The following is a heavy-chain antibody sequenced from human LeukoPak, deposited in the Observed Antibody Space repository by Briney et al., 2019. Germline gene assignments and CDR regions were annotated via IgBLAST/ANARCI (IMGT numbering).Heavy chain of an antibody. J-gene: IGHJ3*01. CDR1: GSTFSSYG. CDR3: VTTIVVVPAAILGALDV. D-gene: IGHD2-2*01. CDR2: IRYDGSNK. V-gene: IGHV3-30*02. Sequence: PGGSLRLSCAASGSTFSSYGMHWVRQAPGKGLEWVAFIRYDGSNKYYADSVKGRFTTSRDNSKNTLYLQMNSLRAEDTAVYYCVTTIVVVPAAILGALDVWGQGTMVTVSS.